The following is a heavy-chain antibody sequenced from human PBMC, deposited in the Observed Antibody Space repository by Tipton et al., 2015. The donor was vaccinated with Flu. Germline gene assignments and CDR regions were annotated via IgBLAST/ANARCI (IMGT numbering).Heavy chain of an antibody. Sequence: SLRLSCAASGFTFSRYAMSWVRQAPGKGLGWVSGISDGGGRTYYTDSVKGRFSIARDNSKDTLYLQMNSLRAEDTAIYYCAKVIPEIVAGLDYWGQGTPVTLSS. J-gene: IGHJ4*02. CDR1: GFTFSRYA. CDR2: ISDGGGRT. CDR3: AKVIPEIVAGLDY. V-gene: IGHV3-23*01. D-gene: IGHD5-12*01.